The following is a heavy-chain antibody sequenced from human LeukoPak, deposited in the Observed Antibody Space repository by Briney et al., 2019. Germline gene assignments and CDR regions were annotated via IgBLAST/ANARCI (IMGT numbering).Heavy chain of an antibody. CDR1: GGTFSSYA. D-gene: IGHD6-6*01. CDR3: ARVEAARPPYYYMDV. J-gene: IGHJ6*03. CDR2: IIPIFGTA. V-gene: IGHV1-69*13. Sequence: ASVKVSCKASGGTFSSYAISWVRQAPGQGLEWMGGIIPIFGTANYAQKFQGRVTITADESTSTAYMELSSLRSEDTAVYYCARVEAARPPYYYMDVWGKGTTVTVSS.